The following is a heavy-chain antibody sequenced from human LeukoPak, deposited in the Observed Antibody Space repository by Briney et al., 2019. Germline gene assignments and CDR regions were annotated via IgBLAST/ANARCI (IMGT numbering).Heavy chain of an antibody. V-gene: IGHV3-23*01. D-gene: IGHD2-15*01. J-gene: IGHJ4*02. CDR1: GFTFSSYA. CDR2: ISGSGGST. Sequence: GGSLRLSCAASGFTFSSYAMSWVRQAPGKGLEWVSAISGSGGSTYYADSVKGRFTISRGNSKNTLYLQMNSLRAEDTAVYYCAKDPPAFFCSGGSCYPDYWGQGTLVTVSS. CDR3: AKDPPAFFCSGGSCYPDY.